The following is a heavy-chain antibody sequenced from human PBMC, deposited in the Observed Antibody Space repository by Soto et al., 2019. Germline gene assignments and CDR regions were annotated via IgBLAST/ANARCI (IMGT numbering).Heavy chain of an antibody. Sequence: QVQLVQSGAEVKKPGSSVKVSCKASGGTFSSYTISWVRQAPGQGLEWMGRIIPILGIANYAQKFQGRVTITADKSRSTADRGLSRLGSEGTAVYYCGGGGSAATFGVGEAFDIWVQGTMVTVSS. V-gene: IGHV1-69*02. D-gene: IGHD2-15*01. CDR2: IIPILGIA. CDR3: GGGGSAATFGVGEAFDI. J-gene: IGHJ3*02. CDR1: GGTFSSYT.